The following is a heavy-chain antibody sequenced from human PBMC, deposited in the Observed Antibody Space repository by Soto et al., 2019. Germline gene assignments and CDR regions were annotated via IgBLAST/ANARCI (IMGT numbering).Heavy chain of an antibody. CDR1: GYIFVNYG. V-gene: IGHV1-18*01. J-gene: IGHJ6*04. CDR2: ISPYTGNT. CDR3: AMVDNYVTPTPQDV. Sequence: QVQLVQSGDEVKKPGASVKVSCKASGYIFVNYGIAWVRQAPGQGLEWMGWISPYTGNTHSATKVQGRLTMTTDTSTSTADMDLGSLTSEDTAVYYCAMVDNYVTPTPQDVWGEGTTVTVSS. D-gene: IGHD3-16*01.